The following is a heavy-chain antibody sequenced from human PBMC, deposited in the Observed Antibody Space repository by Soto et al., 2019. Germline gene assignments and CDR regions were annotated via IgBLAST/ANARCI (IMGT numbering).Heavy chain of an antibody. Sequence: SETLSLTCTVSGASISSGDYYWSWIRQHPGKGLEWIGHISYSGSTYYNPSLNSRVTLSVDTSKNHFSLNLSSVTAADTALYYCARLVETPQWLPNQGKWFDPWGQGTLVTVS. CDR2: ISYSGST. J-gene: IGHJ5*02. CDR1: GASISSGDYY. V-gene: IGHV4-31*03. CDR3: ARLVETPQWLPNQGKWFDP. D-gene: IGHD3-22*01.